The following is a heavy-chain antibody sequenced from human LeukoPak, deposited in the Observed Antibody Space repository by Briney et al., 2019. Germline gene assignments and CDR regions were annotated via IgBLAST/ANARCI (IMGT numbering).Heavy chain of an antibody. CDR3: ARGSGSYTPFDY. V-gene: IGHV1-2*02. CDR2: INPNSGGT. D-gene: IGHD1-26*01. Sequence: ASVKVSCKASGYTFTGYYMHWVRQAPGQGLEWMGWINPNSGGTNYAQKFQGRVTMTRDTSISTAYMELSRLRFDDTAVYYCARGSGSYTPFDYWGQGTLVTVSS. CDR1: GYTFTGYY. J-gene: IGHJ4*02.